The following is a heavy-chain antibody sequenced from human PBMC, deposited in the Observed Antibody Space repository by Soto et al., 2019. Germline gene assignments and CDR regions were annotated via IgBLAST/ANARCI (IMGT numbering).Heavy chain of an antibody. CDR1: GFMFISAW. Sequence: EVQVVESGGDLVKPGGSLRLSCVTSGFMFISAWMNWVRQAPGKGLEWVGRIKSKRDGGARDYAEPVKGRFSISRDDSKNTVFLQMNSLRAEDTAVYYCVEGWNDFWGQGTLVTVSS. V-gene: IGHV3-15*01. CDR2: IKSKRDGGAR. J-gene: IGHJ4*02. D-gene: IGHD1-1*01. CDR3: VEGWNDF.